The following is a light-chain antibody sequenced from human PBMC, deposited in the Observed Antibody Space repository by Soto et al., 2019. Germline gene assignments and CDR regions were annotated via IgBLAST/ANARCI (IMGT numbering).Light chain of an antibody. Sequence: QSALTQPRSVSGSPGQSVTISCTGSSSEVGGYNYVSWYQQHPGKAPKLMIYDVTKRPSGVPDRFSGSKSGNTASLTISGLQAEDEADYYCSSYAGSYIHVVFGGGTKLTVL. CDR3: SSYAGSYIHVV. V-gene: IGLV2-11*01. J-gene: IGLJ2*01. CDR1: SSEVGGYNY. CDR2: DVT.